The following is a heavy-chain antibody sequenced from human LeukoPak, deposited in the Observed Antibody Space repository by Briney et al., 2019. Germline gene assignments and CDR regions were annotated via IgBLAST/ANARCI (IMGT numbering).Heavy chain of an antibody. Sequence: GGSLRLSCAASGFTFSSYAMSWVRQAPGKGLEWVSAISGSGGSTYYADSVKGRFTISRDNSKNTLYLQMNSLRAEDTAVYYCAKRIAVAGTYRGGYFDYWGQGTLVTVSS. CDR2: ISGSGGST. J-gene: IGHJ4*02. CDR1: GFTFSSYA. V-gene: IGHV3-23*01. CDR3: AKRIAVAGTYRGGYFDY. D-gene: IGHD6-19*01.